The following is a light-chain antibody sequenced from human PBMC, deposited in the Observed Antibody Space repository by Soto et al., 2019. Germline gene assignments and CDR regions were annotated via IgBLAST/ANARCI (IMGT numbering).Light chain of an antibody. CDR3: CSYAGSYPSYV. Sequence: QSVLTQPRSVSGSPGQSVAISCTGTSSDVGGYNYVSWYQQHPGKAPKLMIYDVSKRPSGVPDRFSGSKSGNTASLTISGLQAEDEADSYCCSYAGSYPSYVFGTGTKVT. J-gene: IGLJ1*01. CDR2: DVS. CDR1: SSDVGGYNY. V-gene: IGLV2-11*01.